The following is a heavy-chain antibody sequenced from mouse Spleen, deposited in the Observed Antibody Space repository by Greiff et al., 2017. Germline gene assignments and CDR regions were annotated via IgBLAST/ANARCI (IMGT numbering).Heavy chain of an antibody. CDR3: ARGVYDGYPYAMDY. CDR1: GYAFSSSW. J-gene: IGHJ4*01. V-gene: IGHV1-82*01. Sequence: QVQLKQSGPELVKPGASVKISCKASGYAFSSSWMNWVKQRPGKGLEWIGRIYPGDGDTNYNGKFKGKATLTADKSSSTAYMQLSSLTSEDSAVYFCARGVYDGYPYAMDYWGQGTSVTVSS. CDR2: IYPGDGDT. D-gene: IGHD2-3*01.